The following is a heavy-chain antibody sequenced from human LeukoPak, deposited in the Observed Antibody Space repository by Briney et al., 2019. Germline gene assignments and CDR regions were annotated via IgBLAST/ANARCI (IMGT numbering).Heavy chain of an antibody. Sequence: GGSLRLSCAASGFTFSSYEMNWVRQAPGKGLEWVSYISSSGSTIYYADSVKGRFTISRDNAKNSLYLQMNSLRAEDTAVYYCARSPAGDSSGYYYYYYMDVWGKGTTVTVSS. J-gene: IGHJ6*03. CDR1: GFTFSSYE. D-gene: IGHD3-22*01. V-gene: IGHV3-48*03. CDR3: ARSPAGDSSGYYYYYYMDV. CDR2: ISSSGSTI.